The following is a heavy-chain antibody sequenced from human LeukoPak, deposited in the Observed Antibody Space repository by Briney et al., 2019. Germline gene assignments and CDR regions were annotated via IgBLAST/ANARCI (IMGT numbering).Heavy chain of an antibody. D-gene: IGHD1-26*01. CDR2: ISSSSSYI. J-gene: IGHJ6*03. CDR1: GFTFSSYS. V-gene: IGHV3-21*01. CDR3: ARCRLSGSSKFYYYYMDV. Sequence: GGSLRLSXAASGFTFSSYSMNWVRQAPGKGLEWLSSISSSSSYIYYADSVKGRFTISRDNAKNSLYLQMNSLRAEDTAVYYCARCRLSGSSKFYYYYMDVWGKGTTVTVSS.